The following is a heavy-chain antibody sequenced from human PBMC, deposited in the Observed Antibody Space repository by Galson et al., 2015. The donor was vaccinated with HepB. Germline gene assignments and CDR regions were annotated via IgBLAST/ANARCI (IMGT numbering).Heavy chain of an antibody. J-gene: IGHJ2*01. CDR3: ARGRGYYYDSSGYDWYFDL. Sequence: SLRLSCAASGFTFSSYAIHWVRQAPGKGLEWVAVISYDGSNKYYADSVKGRFTISRDNSKNTLYLQMNSLRAEDTAVYHCARGRGYYYDSSGYDWYFDLWGRGTLVTVSS. CDR1: GFTFSSYA. CDR2: ISYDGSNK. V-gene: IGHV3-30-3*01. D-gene: IGHD3-22*01.